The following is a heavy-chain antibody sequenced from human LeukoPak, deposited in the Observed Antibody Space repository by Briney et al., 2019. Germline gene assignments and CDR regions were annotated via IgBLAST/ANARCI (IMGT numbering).Heavy chain of an antibody. CDR2: IDGTGGMK. CDR1: GFTFNTYA. D-gene: IGHD3-10*01. V-gene: IGHV3-23*01. Sequence: GGSLRLSCAASGFTFNTYAMIWVRQAPGKGLEWVSGIDGTGGMKYYADSVKGRSTISRDNSENTLYLQMNSLRAEDTAVYYCAPRPTYYGGPDYWGQGTLVTVSS. J-gene: IGHJ4*02. CDR3: APRPTYYGGPDY.